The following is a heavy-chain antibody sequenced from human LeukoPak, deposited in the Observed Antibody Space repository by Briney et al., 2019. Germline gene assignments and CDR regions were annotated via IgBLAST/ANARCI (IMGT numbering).Heavy chain of an antibody. Sequence: GGSLRLSCAASGFTFSSYSMNWVRQAPGKGLEWVSSISSSSSYIYYADSVKGRFTISRDNARNSLYLQMNSLRAEDTAVYYCATATTVTTYHDYWGQGTLVTVSS. CDR2: ISSSSSYI. CDR3: ATATTVTTYHDY. D-gene: IGHD4-17*01. J-gene: IGHJ4*02. CDR1: GFTFSSYS. V-gene: IGHV3-21*01.